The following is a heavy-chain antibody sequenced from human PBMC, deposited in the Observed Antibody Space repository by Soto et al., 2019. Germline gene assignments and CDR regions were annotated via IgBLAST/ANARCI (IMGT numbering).Heavy chain of an antibody. J-gene: IGHJ6*03. CDR1: GFSLSTSGVG. V-gene: IGHV2-5*02. CDR3: AHSKCSSTSCYANYYYYMDV. Sequence: GSGPTLVNPTQTLTLTCTFSGFSLSTSGVGVGWIRQPPGKALEWLALIYWDDDKRYSPSLKSRLTITKDTSKNQVVLTMTNMDPVDTATYYCAHSKCSSTSCYANYYYYMDVWGKGTTVTVSS. CDR2: IYWDDDK. D-gene: IGHD2-2*01.